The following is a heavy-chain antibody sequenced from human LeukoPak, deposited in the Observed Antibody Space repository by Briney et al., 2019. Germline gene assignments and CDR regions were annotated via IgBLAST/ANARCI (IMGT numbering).Heavy chain of an antibody. V-gene: IGHV3-30*02. CDR3: AGDLRFLEWFDFDY. J-gene: IGHJ4*02. CDR2: IRYDGSNK. CDR1: GFIFSSYG. Sequence: GGSLRLSCAASGFIFSSYGMHWVRQAPGKGLEWVAFIRYDGSNKYYADSVKGRFTISRDNSKNTLYLQMNSLRAEDTAVYYCAGDLRFLEWFDFDYWGQGTLVTVSS. D-gene: IGHD3-3*01.